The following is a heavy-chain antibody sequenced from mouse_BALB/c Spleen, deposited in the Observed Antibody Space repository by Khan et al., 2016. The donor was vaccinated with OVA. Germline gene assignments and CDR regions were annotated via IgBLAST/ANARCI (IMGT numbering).Heavy chain of an antibody. D-gene: IGHD2-14*01. Sequence: VQLQQSGPELVKPGASVKMSCKASGYTFTSYVMHWVKQKPGQGLEWIGYINPYNDGTKYNEKFKGKATLTSDKSSSTAYMELSSLTSEDSAVYYCARGRYYRYDGDYAMDYWGQGTSVTVSS. CDR1: GYTFTSYV. V-gene: IGHV1S136*01. CDR2: INPYNDGT. CDR3: ARGRYYRYDGDYAMDY. J-gene: IGHJ4*01.